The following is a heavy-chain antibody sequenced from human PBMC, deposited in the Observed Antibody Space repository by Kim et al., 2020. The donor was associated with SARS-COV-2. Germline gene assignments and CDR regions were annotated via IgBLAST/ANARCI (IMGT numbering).Heavy chain of an antibody. D-gene: IGHD6-13*01. Sequence: ASGNGRYTTSRDNAKNSLYLQMNSLRDEDTAVYYCATGASSSWSSYKLDYWGQGTLVTVSS. J-gene: IGHJ4*02. V-gene: IGHV3-48*02. CDR3: ATGASSSWSSYKLDY.